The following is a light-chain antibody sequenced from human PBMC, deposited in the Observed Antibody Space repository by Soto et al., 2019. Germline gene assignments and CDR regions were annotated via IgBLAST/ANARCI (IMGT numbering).Light chain of an antibody. J-gene: IGLJ1*01. Sequence: QSALTQPASVSGSPGQSITISCTGTSDDVGGYNYVSWYQQHPGKAPKLMIFEVNKRPSGVSNRFSGSKSGNTASLTISGLKVEDEADYYCSSYTSSSTAVFGTGTKVTVL. V-gene: IGLV2-14*01. CDR3: SSYTSSSTAV. CDR2: EVN. CDR1: SDDVGGYNY.